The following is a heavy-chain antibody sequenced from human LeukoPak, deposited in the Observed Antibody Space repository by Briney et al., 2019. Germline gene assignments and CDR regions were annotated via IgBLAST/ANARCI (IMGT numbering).Heavy chain of an antibody. J-gene: IGHJ2*01. CDR1: GFTFSSYD. CDR2: SGTDDGTT. V-gene: IGHV3-23*01. Sequence: GGSLRLSCAVSGFTFSSYDMSWVRQAPGKGLEWVSASGTDDGTTYADSVKGRFTISRDNSRNTLYLQMNSLRVEDTATYYCAKALNYWYFDLWGRGSLVTVSS. CDR3: AKALNYWYFDL.